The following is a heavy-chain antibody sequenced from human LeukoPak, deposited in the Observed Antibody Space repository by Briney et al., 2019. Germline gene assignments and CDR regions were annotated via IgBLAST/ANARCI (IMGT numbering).Heavy chain of an antibody. CDR3: ARVEYSSSRGDYYYYMDV. D-gene: IGHD6-6*01. CDR2: IYSSGST. J-gene: IGHJ6*03. V-gene: IGHV4-61*02. CDR1: GGSISSGSYY. Sequence: SETLPLTCTVSGGSISSGSYYWSWIRQPAGKGLEWIGRIYSSGSTDYNPSLKRRVTISVDTSKNQFSLRLSSVTAADTAVYYCARVEYSSSRGDYYYYMDVWGKGTTVTVSS.